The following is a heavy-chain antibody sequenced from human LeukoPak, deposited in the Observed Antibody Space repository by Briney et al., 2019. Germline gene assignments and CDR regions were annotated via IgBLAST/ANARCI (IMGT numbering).Heavy chain of an antibody. CDR3: AKAVNSGYDYYFGY. D-gene: IGHD5-12*01. V-gene: IGHV3-9*01. J-gene: IGHJ4*02. CDR2: ISWNSGSI. Sequence: GGSLRPSCAASGFTFDDYAMHWVRQAPGKGLEWVSGISWNSGSIGYADSVKGRFTISRDNAKNSLYLQMNSLRAEDTALYYCAKAVNSGYDYYFGYWGQGTLVTVSS. CDR1: GFTFDDYA.